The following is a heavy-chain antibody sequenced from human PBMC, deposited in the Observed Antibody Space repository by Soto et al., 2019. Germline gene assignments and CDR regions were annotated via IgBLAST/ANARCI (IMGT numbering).Heavy chain of an antibody. CDR2: INPSGGST. D-gene: IGHD2-21*02. V-gene: IGHV1-46*01. CDR1: GYTFTSYY. CDR3: SRGPYLVGDCSYFDL. Sequence: ASVKVSCKASGYTFTSYYMHWVRQAPGPGLEWMGIINPSGGSTSYAQKFQRRVTMTRNTSTSTVYMELSSLRYEDTAVYYCSRGPYLVGDCSYFDLWGRGTVLTVSS. J-gene: IGHJ2*01.